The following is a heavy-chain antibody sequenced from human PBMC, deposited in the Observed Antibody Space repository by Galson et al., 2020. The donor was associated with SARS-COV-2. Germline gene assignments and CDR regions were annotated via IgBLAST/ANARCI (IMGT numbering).Heavy chain of an antibody. J-gene: IGHJ5*02. D-gene: IGHD5-12*01. CDR1: GGSFSGYY. CDR2: INNSGST. V-gene: IGHV4-34*01. CDR3: ARLRPHPRIEATTTGSFDP. Sequence: SQASETLSLTCAVYGGSFSGYYWSWIHQPPGKGLEWIAEINNSGSTNYNPSLKSRVTISVDTSKNQFSLKLSSVTAADTAVYYCARLRPHPRIEATTTGSFDPWGQGTLVTVSS.